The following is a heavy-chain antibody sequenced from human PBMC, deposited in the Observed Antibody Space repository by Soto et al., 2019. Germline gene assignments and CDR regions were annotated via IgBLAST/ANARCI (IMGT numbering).Heavy chain of an antibody. D-gene: IGHD3-10*01. V-gene: IGHV3-23*01. CDR3: AKRYLSAGVPLPADS. CDR1: GFTFSSYA. CDR2: ISDSGSST. J-gene: IGHJ5*01. Sequence: PGGSLRLSCAASGFTFSSYAMNWVRQAPGKGLEWVSAISDSGSSTYYAGSVKGRFTISRDNSKNTLYLQMNSLRAEDTALYYSAKRYLSAGVPLPADSWGQGTLVTVSS.